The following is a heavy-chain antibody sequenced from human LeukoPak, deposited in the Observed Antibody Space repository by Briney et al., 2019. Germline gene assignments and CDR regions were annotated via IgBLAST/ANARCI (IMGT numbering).Heavy chain of an antibody. CDR2: INPNSGGT. J-gene: IGHJ1*01. D-gene: IGHD2-21*02. CDR3: ARDGGYCGGDCYGVKPEYFQH. V-gene: IGHV1-2*02. CDR1: GYTFTGYY. Sequence: ASVKVSCKASGYTFTGYYMHWVRQAPGQGLEWMGWINPNSGGTNYAQKFQGRVTMTRDTSISTAYMELSRLRSDDTAVYYCARDGGYCGGDCYGVKPEYFQHWGQGTLVTVSS.